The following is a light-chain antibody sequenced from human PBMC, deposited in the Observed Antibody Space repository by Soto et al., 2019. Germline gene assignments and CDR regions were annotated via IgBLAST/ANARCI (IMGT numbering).Light chain of an antibody. CDR3: QQYNNWPLT. J-gene: IGKJ4*01. CDR2: GAS. V-gene: IGKV3-15*01. Sequence: EIVMTQSPATLSVSPGERATLSCRASQRISSNLAWYQQKPGQAPRLLIYGASTRATDIPAKFSGSGSGTDFSLTISSLQSQDFALYYCQQYNNWPLTFGGGTKVEIK. CDR1: QRISSN.